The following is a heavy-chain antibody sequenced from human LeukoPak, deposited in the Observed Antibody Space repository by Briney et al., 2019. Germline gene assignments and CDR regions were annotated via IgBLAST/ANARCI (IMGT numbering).Heavy chain of an antibody. D-gene: IGHD3-10*01. J-gene: IGHJ5*02. V-gene: IGHV4-34*01. CDR1: GRSFSGYY. CDR2: INHSGST. Sequence: PSETLSLTCAVYGRSFSGYYWSWIRQPPGKGLEWIGEINHSGSTNYNPSLKSRVTISVDTSKNQFSLKLSSVTAADTAVYYCARAPFGILWLGELLRWFDPWGQGTLVTVSS. CDR3: ARAPFGILWLGELLRWFDP.